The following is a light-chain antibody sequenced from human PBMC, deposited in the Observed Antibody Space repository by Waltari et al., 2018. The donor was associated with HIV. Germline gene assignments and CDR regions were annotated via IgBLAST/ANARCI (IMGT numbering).Light chain of an antibody. CDR3: QQSYALPYT. CDR2: AAS. V-gene: IGKV1-39*01. Sequence: DIQMTQSPASLSASVAASVTINVRASQDVGFNVNWYQFKPGTAPSLLIVAASNLQTGVPSRFSGSGYGTHFSLTITGPRSDDSAHYCCQQSYALPYTFGQGSRVEVK. J-gene: IGKJ2*01. CDR1: QDVGFN.